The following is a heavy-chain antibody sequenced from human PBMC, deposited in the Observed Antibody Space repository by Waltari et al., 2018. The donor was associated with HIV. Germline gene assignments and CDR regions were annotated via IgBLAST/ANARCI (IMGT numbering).Heavy chain of an antibody. CDR1: GFPFSHFW. CDR2: MKPDGSEK. V-gene: IGHV3-7*01. CDR3: ASPSIRAGMDV. J-gene: IGHJ6*02. Sequence: EVQLVESGGGLVQPGGSLRLSCAASGFPFSHFWMSWVRQAPGKRGELLANMKPDGSEKYYVDSVKGRFTNSRENAKNSLYLQMNGLRAEDTAVYYCASPSIRAGMDVWGQGTTVTVSS. D-gene: IGHD2-2*02.